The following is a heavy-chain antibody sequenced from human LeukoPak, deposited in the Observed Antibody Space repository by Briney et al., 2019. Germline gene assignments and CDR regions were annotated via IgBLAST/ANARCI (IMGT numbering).Heavy chain of an antibody. D-gene: IGHD6-19*01. Sequence: GGSLRLSCAASGFTFSGYSMTWVRRAPGKGLEGVSYISGSGSATSYADTVEGRFTISRDNAKNSLYLQMNSLRDEDTAVYYCARERIAMAGTGRYYFDYWGQGTLVAVSS. J-gene: IGHJ4*02. CDR3: ARERIAMAGTGRYYFDY. CDR1: GFTFSGYS. V-gene: IGHV3-48*02. CDR2: ISGSGSAT.